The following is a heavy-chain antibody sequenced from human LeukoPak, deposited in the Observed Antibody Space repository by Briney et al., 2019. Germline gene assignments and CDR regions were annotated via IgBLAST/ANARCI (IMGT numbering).Heavy chain of an antibody. J-gene: IGHJ4*02. D-gene: IGHD5-12*01. CDR1: GFTLSDYS. CDR3: ARDVRWLRYVCDH. Sequence: GGSLRLTCAASGFTLSDYSMNWVRQAPGKGLEWVSYISSSSSTVYYADSVKGRFTISRDNAKNSLYLQMNSLRDEDTAVYDCARDVRWLRYVCDHWGQGIPVTVSS. CDR2: ISSSSSTV. V-gene: IGHV3-48*02.